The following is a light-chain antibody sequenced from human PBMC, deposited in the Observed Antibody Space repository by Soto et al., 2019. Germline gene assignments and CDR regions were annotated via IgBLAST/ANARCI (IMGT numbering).Light chain of an antibody. CDR3: QQSYSTPRT. CDR2: AAS. CDR1: QSINSW. Sequence: DIPMTQSPSTLSVSIGERVTIXLRASQSINSWLAWYQQKPGKAPKLLIYAASSLQSGVPSRFSGSGSGTDFTLTISSLQPEDFATYYCQQSYSTPRTFGQGTKVDIK. V-gene: IGKV1-39*01. J-gene: IGKJ1*01.